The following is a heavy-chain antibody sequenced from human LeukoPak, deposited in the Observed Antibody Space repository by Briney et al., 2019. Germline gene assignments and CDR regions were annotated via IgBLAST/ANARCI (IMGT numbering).Heavy chain of an antibody. Sequence: SETLSLTCTVSGGSISNYYWSWIRQPPGKGLEWIGYIYYSGSTSYNPSLKSRVTISVDTSKNQFSLKLRSVTAADTAVYYCVRRTRAFDIWGQGAMVTVSS. D-gene: IGHD1-7*01. CDR1: GGSISNYY. CDR3: VRRTRAFDI. V-gene: IGHV4-59*08. J-gene: IGHJ3*02. CDR2: IYYSGST.